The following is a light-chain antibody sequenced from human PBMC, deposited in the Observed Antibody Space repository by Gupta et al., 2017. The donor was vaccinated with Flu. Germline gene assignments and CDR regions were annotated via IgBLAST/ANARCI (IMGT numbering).Light chain of an antibody. CDR1: SSNIENNY. CDR3: GAWDSSLNVWV. V-gene: IGLV1-51*02. Sequence: NVTISCSGSSSNIENNYVSWYQHLPGTAPKLLIYDNNNRPSGIPDRFSGSKSGPSATLGITGLQTGDEADYYCGAWDSSLNVWVFGGGTKVTVL. J-gene: IGLJ3*02. CDR2: DNN.